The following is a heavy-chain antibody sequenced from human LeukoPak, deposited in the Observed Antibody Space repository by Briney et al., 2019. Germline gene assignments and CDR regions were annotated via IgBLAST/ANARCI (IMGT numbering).Heavy chain of an antibody. CDR2: INPNSGDT. J-gene: IGHJ4*02. CDR1: GHTFTYYY. V-gene: IGHV1-2*02. Sequence: GASVKVSCKASGHTFTYYYIYWVRQAPGQGLEWMGWINPNSGDTNYAQKFQGRVTMTRDTSISTTYMELSGLTFGDTAVYYCALEQWLVVDFHYWGQGTLVTVSS. CDR3: ALEQWLVVDFHY. D-gene: IGHD6-19*01.